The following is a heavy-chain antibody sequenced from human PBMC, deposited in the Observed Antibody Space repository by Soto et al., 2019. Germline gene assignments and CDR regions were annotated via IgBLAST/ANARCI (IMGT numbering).Heavy chain of an antibody. V-gene: IGHV4-31*03. D-gene: IGHD6-13*01. CDR1: GGSIRSGGYY. J-gene: IGHJ4*02. CDR3: ARVLSTAAVDY. Sequence: QVQLQESGPGLVKPSQTLSLSCTVSGGSIRSGGYYWTWIRQHPGKGLEWIVYTYYSGYTNYNPSLKSRVTISVDASQNQFSVKLSSVTAADTAVYYCARVLSTAAVDYWGQGPLVTGSS. CDR2: TYYSGYT.